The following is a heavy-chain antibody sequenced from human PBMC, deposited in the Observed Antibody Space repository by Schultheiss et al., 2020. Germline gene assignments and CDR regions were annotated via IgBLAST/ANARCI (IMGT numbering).Heavy chain of an antibody. D-gene: IGHD3-10*01. V-gene: IGHV1-69*04. CDR3: ARGWFGEHNYFDY. J-gene: IGHJ4*02. Sequence: SVKVSCKASGGTFSSYAISWVRQAPGQGLEWMGRIIPILGIANYAQKFQGRVTITADKSTSTAYMELSSLRSEDTAVYYCARGWFGEHNYFDYWGQGTLVNVSS. CDR2: IIPILGIA. CDR1: GGTFSSYA.